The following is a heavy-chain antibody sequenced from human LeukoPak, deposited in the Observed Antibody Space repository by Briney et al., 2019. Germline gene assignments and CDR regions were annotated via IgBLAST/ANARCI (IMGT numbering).Heavy chain of an antibody. CDR3: AKDYDMWTGSLDY. J-gene: IGHJ4*02. Sequence: GGSLRLSCAASGFTFSSSAMSWVRQAPGKGLEWVSAISNNGGYTYYADSVQGRFTISRDNSKNTLYLQMNSLRAEDTAVYFCAKDYDMWTGSLDYWGQGTLVTVSS. V-gene: IGHV3-23*01. CDR1: GFTFSSSA. CDR2: ISNNGGYT. D-gene: IGHD3-9*01.